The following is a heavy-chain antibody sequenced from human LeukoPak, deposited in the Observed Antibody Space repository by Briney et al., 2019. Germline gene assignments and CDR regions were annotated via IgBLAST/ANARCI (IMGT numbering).Heavy chain of an antibody. J-gene: IGHJ1*01. V-gene: IGHV4-59*01. D-gene: IGHD3-22*01. CDR1: GGSISSYY. CDR3: ARDHYYNSSGYTFRH. CDR2: IYYSGST. Sequence: PSETLSLTCTVSGGSISSYYWSWIRQPPGKGLEWIGYIYYSGSTSYNPSLKSRVTISVDTSKSQFSLKLTSVTAADTAVYYCARDHYYNSSGYTFRHWGQGTLVSVSS.